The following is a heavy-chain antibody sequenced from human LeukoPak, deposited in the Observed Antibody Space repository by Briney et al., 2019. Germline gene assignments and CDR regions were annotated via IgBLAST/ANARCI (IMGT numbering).Heavy chain of an antibody. J-gene: IGHJ6*02. Sequence: SETLSLTCTVSGGSLSSGGYYWGWVRQHPGRGLEWIGYIYYSGSTYYNPSLKSRVTISVDTSKNQFSLKLSSVTAADTAVYYCARDRYCSSTSCYYDTTSPDYYYYYGMDVWGQGTTVTVSS. CDR2: IYYSGST. V-gene: IGHV4-31*03. CDR1: GGSLSSGGYY. CDR3: ARDRYCSSTSCYYDTTSPDYYYYYGMDV. D-gene: IGHD2-2*01.